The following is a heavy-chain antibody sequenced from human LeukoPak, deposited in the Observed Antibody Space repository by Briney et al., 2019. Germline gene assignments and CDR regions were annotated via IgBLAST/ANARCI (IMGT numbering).Heavy chain of an antibody. CDR3: ARGSSGYSFDY. V-gene: IGHV3-53*01. CDR1: EFTVSSNY. D-gene: IGHD3-22*01. CDR2: IYSGAGT. J-gene: IGHJ4*02. Sequence: PGGSLRLSCAVFEFTVSSNYMSWVRQAPGKGLEWVSVIYSGAGTHYADSVKGRFTISGDNSKNTLYLQMNSLRVEDTAVYYCARGSSGYSFDYWGQGTLVTVSS.